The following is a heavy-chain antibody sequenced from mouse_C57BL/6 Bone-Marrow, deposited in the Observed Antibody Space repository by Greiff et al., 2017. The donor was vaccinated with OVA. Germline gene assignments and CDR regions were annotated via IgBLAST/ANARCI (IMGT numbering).Heavy chain of an antibody. Sequence: VQLVESGAELARPGASVKLSCKASGYTFTSYGISWVKQRTGQGLEWIGEIYPRSGNTYYNEKFKGKATLTADKSSSTAYMELRSLTSEDSAVYFCARRGSSFFDYWGQGTTLTVSS. CDR2: IYPRSGNT. V-gene: IGHV1-81*01. J-gene: IGHJ2*01. D-gene: IGHD1-1*01. CDR1: GYTFTSYG. CDR3: ARRGSSFFDY.